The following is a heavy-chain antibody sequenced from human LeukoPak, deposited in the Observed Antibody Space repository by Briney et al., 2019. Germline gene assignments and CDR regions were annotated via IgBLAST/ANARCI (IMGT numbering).Heavy chain of an antibody. CDR2: INQDGSEE. CDR1: GFTFSNYW. Sequence: GGSLRLPCAASGFTFSNYWMTWVRQAPGKGLEWVAHINQDGSEEHYMDSVKARFTISRDNAKNSLSLQMNSPRAEDTAVYYCVRDGGVSGYDLLDYWGQGTLVTVSS. V-gene: IGHV3-7*01. CDR3: VRDGGVSGYDLLDY. D-gene: IGHD5-12*01. J-gene: IGHJ4*02.